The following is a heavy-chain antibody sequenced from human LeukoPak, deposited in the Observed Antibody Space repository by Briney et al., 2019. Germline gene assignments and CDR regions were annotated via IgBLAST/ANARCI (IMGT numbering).Heavy chain of an antibody. V-gene: IGHV3-30*18. D-gene: IGHD3-9*01. Sequence: GRSLRLSCAASGFTFNSYGMHWVRQAPGKGLEWVAVISYDGNDKFYRDSVKGRFTISRDNSKNMMNLQMNSLTSDDTAVYFCAKADTFENYFDSWGQGTLVTVSS. CDR3: AKADTFENYFDS. CDR1: GFTFNSYG. CDR2: ISYDGNDK. J-gene: IGHJ4*02.